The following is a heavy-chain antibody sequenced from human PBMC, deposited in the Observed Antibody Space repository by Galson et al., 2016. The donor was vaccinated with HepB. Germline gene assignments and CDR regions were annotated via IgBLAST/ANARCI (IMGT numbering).Heavy chain of an antibody. D-gene: IGHD6-13*01. CDR2: ISGSGVGT. Sequence: SLRLSCAASGITFSTYAMSWVRQAPGKGLEWVSGISGSGVGTFYADSVKGRFTTSRDNSKNTLYLQMNSLKSDDTAVYYCASRVSFDYWGQGTLVTVSS. J-gene: IGHJ4*02. CDR3: ASRVSFDY. CDR1: GITFSTYA. V-gene: IGHV3-23*01.